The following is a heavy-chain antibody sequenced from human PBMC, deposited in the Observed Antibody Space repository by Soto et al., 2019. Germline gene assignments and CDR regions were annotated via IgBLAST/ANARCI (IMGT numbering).Heavy chain of an antibody. Sequence: SETLSLTCAVYGGSFTTYYWSCIRQTPGKGLQWIGEINHRGVTKYNPSLKSRVTISIDISKNQFSLNVNSLTAADTAGYYCARGMVRGVAFRYWSQGTLVTVSS. CDR1: GGSFTTYY. V-gene: IGHV4-34*01. D-gene: IGHD3-10*01. CDR2: INHRGVT. CDR3: ARGMVRGVAFRY. J-gene: IGHJ4*02.